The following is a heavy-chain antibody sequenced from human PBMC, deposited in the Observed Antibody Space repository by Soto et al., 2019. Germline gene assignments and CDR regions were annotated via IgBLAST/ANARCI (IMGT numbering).Heavy chain of an antibody. D-gene: IGHD6-19*01. CDR3: ARVAETGYTSGWYYFDY. J-gene: IGHJ4*02. CDR2: IIPIFGTA. CDR1: GGTFSNYA. Sequence: QVQLVQSGADVKKPGSSVKVSCEVSGGTFSNYAFTWVRQGHGQGLEWMGGIIPIFGTANYARQFKGRVAISADKSTTTTYMELSNLTSEDTAVYYCARVAETGYTSGWYYFDYWGQGSLVTVSS. V-gene: IGHV1-69*14.